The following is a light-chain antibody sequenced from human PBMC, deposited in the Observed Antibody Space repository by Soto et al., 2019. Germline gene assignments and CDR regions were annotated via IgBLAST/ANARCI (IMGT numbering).Light chain of an antibody. Sequence: QPVLTQPPSVSGAPGQRVTISCTGTSYDVHWYQQLPGTAPKLLIYGNTNRPSGVPDRFSGSKSGTSASLAITGLQADDEADYYCQSYDSSLSGLGVFGGGTKLTVL. V-gene: IGLV1-40*01. CDR1: SYD. CDR3: QSYDSSLSGLGV. CDR2: GNT. J-gene: IGLJ2*01.